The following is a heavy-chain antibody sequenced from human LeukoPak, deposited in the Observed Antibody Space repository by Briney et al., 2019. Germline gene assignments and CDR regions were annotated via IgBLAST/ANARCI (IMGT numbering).Heavy chain of an antibody. Sequence: GASVKVSCKASGGTFSSYAISWVRQAPGQGLEWMGWISAYNGNTNYAQKLQGRVTMTTDTSTSTAYMELRSLRSDDTAVYYCARDGNMVRGDNYYYYMDVWGKGTTVTVSS. CDR2: ISAYNGNT. D-gene: IGHD3-10*01. V-gene: IGHV1-18*01. CDR1: GGTFSSYA. CDR3: ARDGNMVRGDNYYYYMDV. J-gene: IGHJ6*03.